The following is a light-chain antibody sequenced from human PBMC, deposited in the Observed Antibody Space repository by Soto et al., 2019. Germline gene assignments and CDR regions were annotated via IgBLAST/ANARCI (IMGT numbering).Light chain of an antibody. J-gene: IGKJ1*01. Sequence: DIQMTQYPSSLSASVGDRVTITCRASQTISSWLAWYQQKPGKAPKLLIYKASTLKSGVPSRFSGSGSGTEFTLTISSLQPDDFATYYCQHYNSYSEAFGQGTKVDFK. V-gene: IGKV1-5*03. CDR2: KAS. CDR1: QTISSW. CDR3: QHYNSYSEA.